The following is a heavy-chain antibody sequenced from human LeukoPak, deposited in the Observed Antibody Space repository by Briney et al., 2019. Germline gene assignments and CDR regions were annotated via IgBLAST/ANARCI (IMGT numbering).Heavy chain of an antibody. CDR1: GFTLNSYS. Sequence: GRSLRLSCAASGFTLNSYSMHWVRQAPGKGLEWVAVISYDGSQKYYADSVKGRFSISRDNSKNTLSLQMNNLRAEDTAVYYCAREASGYSYGLDAFDVWGQGTMVTVSS. CDR3: AREASGYSYGLDAFDV. V-gene: IGHV3-30*04. D-gene: IGHD5-18*01. J-gene: IGHJ3*01. CDR2: ISYDGSQK.